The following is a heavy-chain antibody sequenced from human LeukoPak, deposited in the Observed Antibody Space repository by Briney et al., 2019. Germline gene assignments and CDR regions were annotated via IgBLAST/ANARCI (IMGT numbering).Heavy chain of an antibody. J-gene: IGHJ3*02. CDR1: GFTFSSYA. Sequence: PGWSLTLSCAASGFTFSSYALSWVRPAPGKGLEWVSAISGSGCSTYYADSVKGRFTIHSDNHKHTLHLQTNSQTAEHSDGCLLPKDLRRCGGDCYPTAFDIWGQGTMVTVSS. V-gene: IGHV3-23*01. CDR3: PKDLRRCGGDCYPTAFDI. CDR2: ISGSGCST. D-gene: IGHD2-21*01.